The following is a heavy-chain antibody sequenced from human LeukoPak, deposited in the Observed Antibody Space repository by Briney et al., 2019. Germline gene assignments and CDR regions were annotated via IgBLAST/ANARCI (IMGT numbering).Heavy chain of an antibody. CDR3: AREGFYYDSSGSFDY. CDR1: GGSISSYY. Sequence: PSETLSLTCTVSGGSISSYYWGWIRQPPGKGLEWIGSIYHSGSTYYNPSLKSRVTISVDTSKNQFSLKLSSVTAADTAVYYCAREGFYYDSSGSFDYWGQGTLVTVSS. CDR2: IYHSGST. V-gene: IGHV4-38-2*02. J-gene: IGHJ4*02. D-gene: IGHD3-22*01.